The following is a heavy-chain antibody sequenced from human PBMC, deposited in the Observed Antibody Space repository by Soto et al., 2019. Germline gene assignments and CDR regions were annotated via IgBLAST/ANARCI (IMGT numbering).Heavy chain of an antibody. J-gene: IGHJ4*02. Sequence: GGSLRLSCAASGFTFSSYGMHWVRQAPGKGLEWVAVIWYDGSNKYYADSVKGRFTISRDNSKKTLYLQMNSLRAEDTAVYYCARAKLEPPGWYFDYWGQGTLVTVSS. V-gene: IGHV3-33*01. D-gene: IGHD1-1*01. CDR2: IWYDGSNK. CDR1: GFTFSSYG. CDR3: ARAKLEPPGWYFDY.